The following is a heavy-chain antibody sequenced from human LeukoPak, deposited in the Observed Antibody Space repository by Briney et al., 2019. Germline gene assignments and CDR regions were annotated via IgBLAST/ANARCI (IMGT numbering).Heavy chain of an antibody. J-gene: IGHJ4*02. Sequence: GGSLRLSCAASGFTFSSYSMNWVRQAPGKGLEWVSYISSSSSTIYYADSVKGRFTISRDNAKNSLYLQMNSLRAEDTAVYYCARDFGSSSSNGDYWGQGTLVTVSS. D-gene: IGHD6-6*01. CDR1: GFTFSSYS. CDR2: ISSSSSTI. CDR3: ARDFGSSSSNGDY. V-gene: IGHV3-48*01.